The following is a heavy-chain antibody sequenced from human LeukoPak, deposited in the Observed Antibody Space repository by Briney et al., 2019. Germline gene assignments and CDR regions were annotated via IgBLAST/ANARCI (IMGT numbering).Heavy chain of an antibody. CDR2: ISHSGSTI. V-gene: IGHV3-11*01. Sequence: PGGSLRLSCAASGYMFSDYYMSWIRQAPEKGLEWLSYISHSGSTIYYADSVKGRFTISRDNAKNSLYLQMNSLRAEDTAVYYCARVSRPIMAPEDYWGQGTLVTVSS. D-gene: IGHD5-12*01. CDR3: ARVSRPIMAPEDY. CDR1: GYMFSDYY. J-gene: IGHJ4*02.